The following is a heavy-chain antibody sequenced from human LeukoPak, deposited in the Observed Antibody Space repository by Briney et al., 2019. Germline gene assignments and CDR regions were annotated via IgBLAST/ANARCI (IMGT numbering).Heavy chain of an antibody. CDR3: AISIAGSTGGIWFDP. Sequence: GGSLRLSCAASGFPFTSYLMHWVRHSTGKGLEWVATLGAAGDTHYPGSVKGRFTISRETARRSLFLQMTSLRPGDSALYYCAISIAGSTGGIWFDPSGQGTLVTVSS. V-gene: IGHV3-13*01. J-gene: IGHJ5*02. CDR1: GFPFTSYL. CDR2: LGAAGDT. D-gene: IGHD3-16*01.